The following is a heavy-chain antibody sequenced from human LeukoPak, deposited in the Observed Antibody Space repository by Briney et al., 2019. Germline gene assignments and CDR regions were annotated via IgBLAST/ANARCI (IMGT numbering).Heavy chain of an antibody. J-gene: IGHJ4*02. V-gene: IGHV3-11*01. CDR2: ISNSGSTI. CDR1: GFTFSDYY. Sequence: GGSLRLSCAASGFTFSDYYMTWIRQAPGKGLEWVSYISNSGSTIYYADSVKGRFTISRDNGKNSLYLQMNSLRAEDTAVYYCAREHTSGTYYIDYWSQGTLVTVSS. CDR3: AREHTSGTYYIDY. D-gene: IGHD1-26*01.